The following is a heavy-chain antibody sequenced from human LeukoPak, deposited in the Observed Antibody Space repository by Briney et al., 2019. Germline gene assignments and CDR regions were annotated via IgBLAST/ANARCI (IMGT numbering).Heavy chain of an antibody. Sequence: GGSLRLSCAASGLTFNNYAMTWVRQAPGKGLEWVSVINGGGSSYYADSVKGRFTVSRDNSKNTLYLQMNSLRDEDTAVYYCAKGQGYNYGDSIDYWGQGTLVTVSS. V-gene: IGHV3-23*01. CDR2: INGGGSS. J-gene: IGHJ4*02. CDR3: AKGQGYNYGDSIDY. CDR1: GLTFNNYA. D-gene: IGHD5-18*01.